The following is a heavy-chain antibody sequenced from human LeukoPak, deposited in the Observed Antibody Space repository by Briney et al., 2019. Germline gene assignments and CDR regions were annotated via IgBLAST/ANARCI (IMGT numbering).Heavy chain of an antibody. CDR2: ISSSGSTI. J-gene: IGHJ4*02. CDR1: GFTFSSYE. CDR3: AKAPLSSGSYGSYFDY. D-gene: IGHD3-10*01. Sequence: PGGSLRLSCAASGFTFSSYEMNWVRQAPGKGLEWVSYISSSGSTIYYADSVKGRFTISRDNSKNTLYLQMNSLRAEDTAVYYCAKAPLSSGSYGSYFDYWGQGTLVTVSS. V-gene: IGHV3-48*03.